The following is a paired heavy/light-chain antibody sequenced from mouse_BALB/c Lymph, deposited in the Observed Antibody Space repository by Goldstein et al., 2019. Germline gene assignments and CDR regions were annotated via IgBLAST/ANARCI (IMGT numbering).Heavy chain of an antibody. Sequence: QVQLQQSGAELMKPGASVKISCKATGYTFSSYWIEWVKQRPGHGLEWIGEILPGSGSTNYNEKFKGKATFTADTSSNTAYMQLSSLTSEDSAVYYCARSYYYGSSYAYAMDYWGQGTSVTVSS. D-gene: IGHD1-1*01. CDR2: ILPGSGST. J-gene: IGHJ4*01. V-gene: IGHV1-9*01. CDR1: GYTFSSYW. CDR3: ARSYYYGSSYAYAMDY.
Light chain of an antibody. CDR1: QNINVW. J-gene: IGKJ1*01. Sequence: DIQMNQSPSSLSASLGDTITITCHASQNINVWLSWYQQKPGNIPKLLIYKASNLHTGVPSRFSGSGSGTGFTLTISSLQPEDIATYYCQQGQSYPWTFGGGTKLEIK. CDR3: QQGQSYPWT. V-gene: IGKV10-94*01. CDR2: KAS.